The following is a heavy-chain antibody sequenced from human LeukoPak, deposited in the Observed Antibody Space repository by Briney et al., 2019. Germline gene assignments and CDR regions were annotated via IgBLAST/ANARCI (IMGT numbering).Heavy chain of an antibody. D-gene: IGHD4-23*01. CDR1: GGTFSSYA. V-gene: IGHV1-69*13. Sequence: GASVKVSCKASGGTFSSYAISWERQAPGQGLEWMGGIIPIFGTANYAQKFQGRVTITADESTSTAYMELSSLRSEDTAVYYCARTDYGGNAAPEYFQHWGQGTLVTVSS. CDR2: IIPIFGTA. J-gene: IGHJ1*01. CDR3: ARTDYGGNAAPEYFQH.